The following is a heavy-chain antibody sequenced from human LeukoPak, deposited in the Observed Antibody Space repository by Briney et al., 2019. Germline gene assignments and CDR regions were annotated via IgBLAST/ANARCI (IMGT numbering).Heavy chain of an antibody. D-gene: IGHD6-19*01. CDR2: ISSSSSTI. Sequence: PGGSLRLSCAASGFTFSSYSMNWVRQAPGKGLEWVSYISSSSSTIYYADSVKGRFTISRGNAKNSLYLQMNSLRAEDTAVYYCARDADADSSGWPNWFDPWGQGTLVTVSS. CDR1: GFTFSSYS. J-gene: IGHJ5*02. V-gene: IGHV3-48*01. CDR3: ARDADADSSGWPNWFDP.